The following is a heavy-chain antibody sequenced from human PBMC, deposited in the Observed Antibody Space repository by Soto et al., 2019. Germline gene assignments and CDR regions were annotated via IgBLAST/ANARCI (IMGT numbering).Heavy chain of an antibody. J-gene: IGHJ4*02. CDR1: GFTFSSYA. CDR3: ATRPTIWSFDF. V-gene: IGHV3-23*01. CDR2: ISGRGDST. Sequence: EVQLLESGGGLVQPGGSLRLSCAASGFTFSSYAMSWVRQAPGKGLECVSGISGRGDSTYYADSVQGRFTISRDNSKITLYLHMTSLISQVTAVYYFATRPTIWSFDFWGPGPLLTFSS. D-gene: IGHD2-8*02.